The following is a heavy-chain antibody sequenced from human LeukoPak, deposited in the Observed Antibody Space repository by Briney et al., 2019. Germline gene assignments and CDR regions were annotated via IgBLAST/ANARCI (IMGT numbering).Heavy chain of an antibody. V-gene: IGHV3-9*01. D-gene: IGHD1-26*01. Sequence: GGSLRLSCAASGFTFDDYARHWVRQAPGKGLEWVSGISWNSGSIGYADSVKGRFTISRDNAKNSLYLQMNSLRAGDTALYYCAKDIRGGYYYFDFWGQGTLVTVSS. CDR3: AKDIRGGYYYFDF. J-gene: IGHJ4*02. CDR1: GFTFDDYA. CDR2: ISWNSGSI.